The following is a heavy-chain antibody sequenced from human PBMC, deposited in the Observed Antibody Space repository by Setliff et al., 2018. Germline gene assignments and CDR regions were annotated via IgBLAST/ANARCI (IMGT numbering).Heavy chain of an antibody. V-gene: IGHV4-4*08. CDR2: IYTSGST. CDR3: SRMAVRVAARPASPLEYYYYMDF. D-gene: IGHD6-6*01. CDR1: GDSINENH. Sequence: SETLSLTCNVSGDSINENHWTWIRQPPGKGLEWIGYIYTSGSTYDNPSLKSRVTMSVDTSKSHFSLRLSSLTAADTAVYYCSRMAVRVAARPASPLEYYYYMDFWGKGATVTVSS. J-gene: IGHJ6*03.